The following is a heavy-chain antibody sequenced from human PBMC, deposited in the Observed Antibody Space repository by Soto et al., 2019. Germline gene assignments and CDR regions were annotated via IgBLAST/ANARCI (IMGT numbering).Heavy chain of an antibody. V-gene: IGHV1-18*01. CDR3: ARQGGGYYLFYFDY. Sequence: ASVKVSCKASGYTFTSYGISGVRQAPGQGLEWMGWISAYNGNTNYAQKLQGRVTMTTDTSTSTAYMELRSLRSDDTAVYYCARQGGGYYLFYFDYWGQGTLVTVSS. J-gene: IGHJ4*02. CDR2: ISAYNGNT. CDR1: GYTFTSYG. D-gene: IGHD3-22*01.